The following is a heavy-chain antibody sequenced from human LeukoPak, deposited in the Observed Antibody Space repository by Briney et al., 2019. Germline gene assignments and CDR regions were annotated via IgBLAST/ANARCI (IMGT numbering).Heavy chain of an antibody. CDR1: GYSISSGYY. Sequence: SETLSLTCTVSGYSISSGYYWGWIRQPPGKGLEWIGSIYHSGSTYYNPSLKSRVTISVDTSKNQFSLKLSSVTAADTAVYYCASRILGTGTALDYWGQGTLVTVSS. CDR3: ASRILGTGTALDY. J-gene: IGHJ4*02. D-gene: IGHD2-21*02. V-gene: IGHV4-38-2*02. CDR2: IYHSGST.